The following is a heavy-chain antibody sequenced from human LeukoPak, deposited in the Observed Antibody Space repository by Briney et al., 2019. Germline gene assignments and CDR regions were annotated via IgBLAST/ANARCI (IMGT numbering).Heavy chain of an antibody. CDR1: GGSISSSSYY. CDR3: ASSPYYYDSRGYGRY. J-gene: IGHJ4*02. D-gene: IGHD3-22*01. Sequence: SETLSLTCTVSGGSISSSSYYWGWIRQPPGKGLEWNGSIYYSGSTYYNPSLKSRVTISVDTSKNQFSLKLSSVTAADTAVYYCASSPYYYDSRGYGRYWGQGTLVTVSS. V-gene: IGHV4-39*07. CDR2: IYYSGST.